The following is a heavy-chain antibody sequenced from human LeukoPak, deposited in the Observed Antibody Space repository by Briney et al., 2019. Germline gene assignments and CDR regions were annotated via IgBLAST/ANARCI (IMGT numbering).Heavy chain of an antibody. V-gene: IGHV3-48*01. J-gene: IGHJ6*03. CDR2: ISSSSSTI. D-gene: IGHD3-10*01. Sequence: GGSLRLSCAASGFTFSSYSMNWVRQAPGKGLEWVSYISSSSSTIYYADSVKGRFTISRDNAKNSLYLQMNSLRAEDTAVYYCAKVGFGELWSYYYYYYMDVWGKGTTVTISS. CDR3: AKVGFGELWSYYYYYYMDV. CDR1: GFTFSSYS.